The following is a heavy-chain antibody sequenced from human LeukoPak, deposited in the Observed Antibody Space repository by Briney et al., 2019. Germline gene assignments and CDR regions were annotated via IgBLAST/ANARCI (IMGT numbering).Heavy chain of an antibody. V-gene: IGHV3-74*03. J-gene: IGHJ4*02. CDR3: TRGRVVTNFDY. CDR2: INSDGSST. CDR1: GFTFSSYW. Sequence: GGSLRLSCAASGFTFSSYWMHWVRQAPGKGLVWVSRINSDGSSTTYADSVKGRFTISRDNAKNTLYLQMNRLRAEDTAVYYCTRGRVVTNFDYWGQGTLVTVSS. D-gene: IGHD4-23*01.